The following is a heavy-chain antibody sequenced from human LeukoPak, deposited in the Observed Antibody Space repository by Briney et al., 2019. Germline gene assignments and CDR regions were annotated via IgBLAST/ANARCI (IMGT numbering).Heavy chain of an antibody. Sequence: NPSETLSLTCAVYGGSFSGYYWSWIRQPPGKGLEWIGEINHSGSTNYNPSLKSRVTIPVDTSKNQFPLKLSSVTAADTAVYYCARLAYGSGSYHYWGQGTLVTVSS. CDR3: ARLAYGSGSYHY. CDR1: GGSFSGYY. D-gene: IGHD3-10*01. V-gene: IGHV4-34*01. J-gene: IGHJ4*02. CDR2: INHSGST.